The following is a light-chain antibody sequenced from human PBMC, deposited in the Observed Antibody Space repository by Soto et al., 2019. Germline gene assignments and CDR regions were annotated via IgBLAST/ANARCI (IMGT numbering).Light chain of an antibody. V-gene: IGKV3-20*01. Sequence: EIVLTQSPGTLSLSPGERATLSCRASQSVSNNYLAWYQQKPGQAPRLLIYGSSNRATGIPDRFSGSGSGTDFTLIISRLDPEDFAVYYCQQYGSSGTFGQGTKVEIK. CDR1: QSVSNNY. J-gene: IGKJ1*01. CDR2: GSS. CDR3: QQYGSSGT.